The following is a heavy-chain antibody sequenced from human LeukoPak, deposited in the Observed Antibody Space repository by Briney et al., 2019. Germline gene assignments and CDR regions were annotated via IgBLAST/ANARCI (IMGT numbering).Heavy chain of an antibody. D-gene: IGHD6-13*01. J-gene: IGHJ4*02. CDR1: GFTFSSYG. CDR3: AKVELGIAAAGTFDY. CDR2: ISYDGSNK. V-gene: IGHV3-30*18. Sequence: GGSLRLSCAASGFTFSSYGMHWVRQAPGKGLEWVAVISYDGSNKYYADSVKGRFTISRDNSKNTLYLQMNSLRAEDTAVYYCAKVELGIAAAGTFDYWSQGTLVTVSS.